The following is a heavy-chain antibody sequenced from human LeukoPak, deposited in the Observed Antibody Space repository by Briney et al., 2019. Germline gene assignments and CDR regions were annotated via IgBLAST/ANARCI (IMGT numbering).Heavy chain of an antibody. CDR1: GFTFSSYA. D-gene: IGHD1-26*01. Sequence: GGSLRFSCAASGFTFSSYAMSWVRQAPGKGLEWVSAIRGSGGSTYYADSVKGRFTISRDNSKNTLYLQMNSLRAEDTAVYYCAKARHRLVGAVPPDYWGQGTLVTVSS. V-gene: IGHV3-23*01. CDR2: IRGSGGST. J-gene: IGHJ4*02. CDR3: AKARHRLVGAVPPDY.